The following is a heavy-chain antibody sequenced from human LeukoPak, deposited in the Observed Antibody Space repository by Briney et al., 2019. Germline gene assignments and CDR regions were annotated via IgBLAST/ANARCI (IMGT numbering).Heavy chain of an antibody. CDR1: GGSISSGSYY. Sequence: PSQTLSLTCTVSGGSISSGSYYWSWIRQPAGKGLEWIGRIYTSGSTNYNPSLKSRVTISVDTSKNQFSLKLSSVTAADTAVYYCARNQYDFWEYYYYMDVWGKGTTVTVSS. CDR2: IYTSGST. J-gene: IGHJ6*03. CDR3: ARNQYDFWEYYYYMDV. V-gene: IGHV4-61*02. D-gene: IGHD3-3*01.